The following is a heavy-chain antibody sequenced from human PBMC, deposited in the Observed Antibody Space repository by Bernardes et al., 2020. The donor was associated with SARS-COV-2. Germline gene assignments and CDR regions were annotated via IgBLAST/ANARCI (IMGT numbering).Heavy chain of an antibody. CDR1: GYTFTSYG. J-gene: IGHJ6*02. V-gene: IGHV1-18*01. CDR2: ISAYNGNT. D-gene: IGHD2-2*01. CDR3: ARDGCSSTSCYGYYYYYGMDV. Sequence: ASVKVSCKASGYTFTSYGISWVRQAPGQGLEWMGWISAYNGNTNYAQKLQGRVTMTTDTSTSTAYMELRSLRSDDTAVYYCARDGCSSTSCYGYYYYYGMDVWGQGTTVTVSS.